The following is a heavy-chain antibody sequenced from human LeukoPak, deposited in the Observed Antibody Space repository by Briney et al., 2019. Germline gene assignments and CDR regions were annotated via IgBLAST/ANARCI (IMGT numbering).Heavy chain of an antibody. D-gene: IGHD4-23*01. Sequence: VSGPALVKPTQTLTLTCTFSGFSLSTSGMCVSWIRQPTGKALEWLARIDWDDDKYYSTSLKTRLTISKDTSKNQVVLTMTNMNPVDTATYYCARILYGGNPYFDYWGQGTLVTVSS. V-gene: IGHV2-70*11. J-gene: IGHJ4*02. CDR1: GFSLSTSGMC. CDR3: ARILYGGNPYFDY. CDR2: IDWDDDK.